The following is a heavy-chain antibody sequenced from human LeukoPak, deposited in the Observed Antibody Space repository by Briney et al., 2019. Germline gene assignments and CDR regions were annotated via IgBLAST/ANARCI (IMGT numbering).Heavy chain of an antibody. CDR3: ARAAGRSYDILTGYLY. CDR2: ISSSSSSYI. Sequence: GGSLRLSCAASGFSFSNYEMNWVRQAPGKGLEWVSSISSSSSSYIYYADSVKGRFTISRDNAKNSLYLQMNSLRAEDTAVYYCARAAGRSYDILTGYLYWGQGTLVTVSS. J-gene: IGHJ4*02. D-gene: IGHD3-9*01. CDR1: GFSFSNYE. V-gene: IGHV3-21*01.